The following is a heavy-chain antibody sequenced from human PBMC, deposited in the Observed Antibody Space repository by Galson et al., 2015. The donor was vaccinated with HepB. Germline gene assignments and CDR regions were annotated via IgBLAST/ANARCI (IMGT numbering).Heavy chain of an antibody. CDR1: GCSVNYKW. V-gene: IGHV3-74*01. Sequence: ALRLSCAASGCSVNYKWRDWVRQAPGEGLVGVSLIDPDGATTNYVASVKGRFTISRDNADDTLYLQMNSLREDDTAVYYCTKDLRNGGFDLWGQGIMVAVSS. J-gene: IGHJ3*01. D-gene: IGHD2-8*01. CDR2: IDPDGATT. CDR3: TKDLRNGGFDL.